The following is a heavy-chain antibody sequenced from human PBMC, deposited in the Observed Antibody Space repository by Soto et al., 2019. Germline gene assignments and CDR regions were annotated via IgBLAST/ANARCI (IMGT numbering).Heavy chain of an antibody. J-gene: IGHJ4*02. CDR2: IYYSGST. D-gene: IGHD3-22*01. CDR3: ARGTKRYYYDSSGYYVDYFDY. Sequence: PSETLSLTCTVSGGSISSGDYYWSWIRQPPGKGLEWIGYIYYSGSTYYNPSLKSRVTISVDTSKNQFSLKLSSVTAADTAVYYCARGTKRYYYDSSGYYVDYFDYWGQGTLVTVSS. CDR1: GGSISSGDYY. V-gene: IGHV4-30-4*01.